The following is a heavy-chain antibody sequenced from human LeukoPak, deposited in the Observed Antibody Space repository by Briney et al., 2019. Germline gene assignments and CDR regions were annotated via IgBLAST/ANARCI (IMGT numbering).Heavy chain of an antibody. J-gene: IGHJ3*02. CDR1: GFTFSSYA. Sequence: GGSLRLSCAASGFTFSSYAMSWVRQAPGKGLEWVSAISGSGGSTYYADSVKGRFTISRDNSKNTLYLQMDSLRAEDTAVYFCAKDYYYDSSGDAFDIWGQGTMVTVSS. V-gene: IGHV3-23*01. D-gene: IGHD3-22*01. CDR3: AKDYYYDSSGDAFDI. CDR2: ISGSGGST.